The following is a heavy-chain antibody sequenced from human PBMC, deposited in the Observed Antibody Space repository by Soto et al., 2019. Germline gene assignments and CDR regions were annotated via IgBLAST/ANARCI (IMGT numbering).Heavy chain of an antibody. D-gene: IGHD2-15*01. CDR3: ATDPRLSGTYCSGGSCSMGGAFDI. Sequence: GASVKVSCKVSGYTLTELSMHWVRQAPGKGLEWMGGFDPEDGETIYAQKFQGRVTMTEDTSTDTAYMELSSLRSEDTAVDYCATDPRLSGTYCSGGSCSMGGAFDIWGKGKMFTV. V-gene: IGHV1-24*01. J-gene: IGHJ3*02. CDR1: GYTLTELS. CDR2: FDPEDGET.